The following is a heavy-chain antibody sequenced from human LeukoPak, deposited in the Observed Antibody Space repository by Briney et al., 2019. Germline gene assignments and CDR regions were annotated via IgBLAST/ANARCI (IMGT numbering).Heavy chain of an antibody. V-gene: IGHV3-9*01. CDR1: RFTFDGYA. CDR2: ISWNSGNT. D-gene: IGHD6-6*01. Sequence: GRSLRLSCAVSRFTFDGYAMHWVRQAPGKGLEWVSSISWNSGNTDYAAPVKGRFTISRDNAKKSLHLQMNSLRAEDTALYYCAKSGTYSSSSGYIDSWGQGTLVTVSS. J-gene: IGHJ4*02. CDR3: AKSGTYSSSSGYIDS.